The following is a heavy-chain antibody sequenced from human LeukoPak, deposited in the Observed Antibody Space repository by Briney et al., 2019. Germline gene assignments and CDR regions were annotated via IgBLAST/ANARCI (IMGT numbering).Heavy chain of an antibody. Sequence: GGSLRLSCAASGFTFSSYYINWVRQAPGKGLEWVSSISSSSSSIYYADSVKGRFTISRDNAKNSLHLQMNSLRAEDTAVYYCARDAYYVSGFDYWGQGTLITVSS. J-gene: IGHJ4*02. D-gene: IGHD3-10*01. V-gene: IGHV3-21*01. CDR1: GFTFSSYY. CDR3: ARDAYYVSGFDY. CDR2: ISSSSSSI.